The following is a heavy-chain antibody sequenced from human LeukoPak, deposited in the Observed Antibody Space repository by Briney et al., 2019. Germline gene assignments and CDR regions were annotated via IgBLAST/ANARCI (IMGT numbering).Heavy chain of an antibody. Sequence: GASVKVSCKASGYTFTGYYMHWVRQAPGQGLEWMGWINPNSGGTNYAQKFQGRVTMTRDTSISTAYMELSRLRSDDTAVYYCARAGARYYYEGGLDYWGQETLVTVSS. CDR1: GYTFTGYY. J-gene: IGHJ4*02. D-gene: IGHD3-10*01. CDR3: ARAGARYYYEGGLDY. V-gene: IGHV1-2*02. CDR2: INPNSGGT.